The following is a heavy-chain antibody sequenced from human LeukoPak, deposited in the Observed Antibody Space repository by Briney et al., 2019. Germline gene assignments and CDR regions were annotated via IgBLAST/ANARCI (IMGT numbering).Heavy chain of an antibody. CDR2: MNPNSGNT. V-gene: IGHV1-8*01. J-gene: IGHJ4*02. CDR1: GYTLTELS. Sequence: ASVKVSCKVSGYTLTELSMHWVRQATGQGLEWMGWMNPNSGNTGYAQKFQGRVTMTRNTSISTAYMELSSLRSEDTAVYYCARGRRGRFYDSSGYFTYYFDYWGQGTLVTVSS. D-gene: IGHD3-22*01. CDR3: ARGRRGRFYDSSGYFTYYFDY.